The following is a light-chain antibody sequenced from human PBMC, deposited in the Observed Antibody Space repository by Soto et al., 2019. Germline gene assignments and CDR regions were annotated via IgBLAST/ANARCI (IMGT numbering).Light chain of an antibody. CDR2: EVS. Sequence: QSVLTQPRSVSGSPGQSVTISCTGTSSDIGGYNYVSWYLQHPGKAPKLMIYEVSKWPSGVPSRFSGSKSGNTASLTISGLQAEDEADYYCCSYAGSYTLFGGGTKLTVL. CDR1: SSDIGGYNY. CDR3: CSYAGSYTL. V-gene: IGLV2-11*01. J-gene: IGLJ2*01.